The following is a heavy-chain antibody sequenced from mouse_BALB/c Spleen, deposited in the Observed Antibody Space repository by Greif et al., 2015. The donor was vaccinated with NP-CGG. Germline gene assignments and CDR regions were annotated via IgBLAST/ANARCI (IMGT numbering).Heavy chain of an antibody. D-gene: IGHD3-1*01. J-gene: IGHJ2*01. CDR3: ARGGYAPLDY. Sequence: QVQLQQSGPQLVRPGASVKISCKASGYSFTSYWMHWVKQRPGQGLEWIGMIDPSDSETRLNQKFKDKATLTVDKSSSTAYMQLSSPTSEDSAVYYCARGGYAPLDYWGQGTTLTVSS. V-gene: IGHV1S126*01. CDR1: GYSFTSYW. CDR2: IDPSDSET.